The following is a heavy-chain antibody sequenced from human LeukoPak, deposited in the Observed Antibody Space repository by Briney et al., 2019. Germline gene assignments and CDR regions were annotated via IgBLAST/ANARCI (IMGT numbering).Heavy chain of an antibody. CDR3: ARHRDYYDT. CDR2: IYSSGSA. D-gene: IGHD3-22*01. V-gene: IGHV4-59*08. Sequence: SETLSLTCTVSGASINNNFWTWIRQPPGKGLEWIGYIYSSGSANYNPSLKSRVTISGDTSKNQISLKLTSVTVADTAVYFCARHRDYYDTWGQGTLVTVSS. J-gene: IGHJ5*02. CDR1: GASINNNF.